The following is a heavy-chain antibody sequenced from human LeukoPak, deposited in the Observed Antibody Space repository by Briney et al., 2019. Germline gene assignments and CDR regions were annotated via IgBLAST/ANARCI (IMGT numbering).Heavy chain of an antibody. V-gene: IGHV4-59*08. CDR3: ARHDSSGYYYVY. D-gene: IGHD3-22*01. CDR2: IYSSGSA. CDR1: GGSISCYY. J-gene: IGHJ4*02. Sequence: SETLSLTCTVSGGSISCYYWSWIGQPPGKGLEWIGYIYSSGSANYNPSLKGRATISVDTSKDQFSLKLSSVTAADTAVYYCARHDSSGYYYVYWGQGTLVTVSS.